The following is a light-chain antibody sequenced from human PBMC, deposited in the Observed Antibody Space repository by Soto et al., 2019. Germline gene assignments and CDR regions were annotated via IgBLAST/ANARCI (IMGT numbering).Light chain of an antibody. Sequence: DIQMTQSPPSLSASVGDRVTITCRASQSIRTYLNWYQQKPGKVPKLLIYTASSLQSGIPSRFSGSGSGTDFTLTISSLQPEDFATYYCQQTYTSPWTFGQGTKVEIK. V-gene: IGKV1-39*01. CDR3: QQTYTSPWT. CDR1: QSIRTY. J-gene: IGKJ1*01. CDR2: TAS.